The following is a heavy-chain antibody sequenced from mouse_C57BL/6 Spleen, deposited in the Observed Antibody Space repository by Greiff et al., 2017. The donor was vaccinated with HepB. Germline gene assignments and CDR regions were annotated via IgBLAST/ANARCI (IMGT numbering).Heavy chain of an antibody. D-gene: IGHD4-1*02. Sequence: EVQLVESGPELVKPGASVKMSCKASGYTFTDYNMHWVKQSHGKSLEWIGYINPNNGGTSYNQKFKGKATLTVNKSSSTAYMELRSLTSEDSAVYYCARTWDNWDAMDYWGQGTSVTVSS. CDR2: INPNNGGT. CDR1: GYTFTDYN. CDR3: ARTWDNWDAMDY. J-gene: IGHJ4*01. V-gene: IGHV1-22*01.